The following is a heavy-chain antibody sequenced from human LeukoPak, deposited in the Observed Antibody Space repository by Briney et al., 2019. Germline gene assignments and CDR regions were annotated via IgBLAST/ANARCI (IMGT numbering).Heavy chain of an antibody. Sequence: GSVKVSCKASGYTFTGYYMHWVRQAPGQGLEWMGWINPNSGGTNYAQKFQGRVTMTRDTSISTAYMELSRLRSDDTAVYYCASRAQVGATQLYWGQGTRVTGSS. CDR1: GYTFTGYY. CDR2: INPNSGGT. CDR3: ASRAQVGATQLY. V-gene: IGHV1-2*02. J-gene: IGHJ4*02. D-gene: IGHD1-26*01.